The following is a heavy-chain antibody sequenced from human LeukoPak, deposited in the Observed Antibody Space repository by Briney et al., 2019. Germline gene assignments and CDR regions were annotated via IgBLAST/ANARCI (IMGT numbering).Heavy chain of an antibody. J-gene: IGHJ5*02. V-gene: IGHV1-69*04. D-gene: IGHD4-17*01. CDR3: ARVHPTVTSITSWFDP. CDR1: GGTFSSYA. Sequence: SVKVSCKASGGTFSSYAISWVRQAPGQGLEWMGRIIPILGIANYAQKFPGRVTITADTSTTTAYMELSSLRSEDTAVYYCARVHPTVTSITSWFDPWGQGTLVTVSS. CDR2: IIPILGIA.